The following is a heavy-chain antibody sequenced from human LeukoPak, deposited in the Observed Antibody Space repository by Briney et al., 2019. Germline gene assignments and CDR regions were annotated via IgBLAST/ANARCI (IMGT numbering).Heavy chain of an antibody. CDR2: IIPICGTA. V-gene: IGHV1-69*06. CDR1: GGTFSSYA. J-gene: IGHJ5*02. Sequence: ASVTASCKASGGTFSSYAISWVRQAPGQGLEWMGGIIPICGTANYAEKFQGRVTITADKSTSTAYMEVSSLRSEDTAVYYCARRGYCSSTSCYGGGGNWFDPWGQGTLVTVSS. D-gene: IGHD2-2*01. CDR3: ARRGYCSSTSCYGGGGNWFDP.